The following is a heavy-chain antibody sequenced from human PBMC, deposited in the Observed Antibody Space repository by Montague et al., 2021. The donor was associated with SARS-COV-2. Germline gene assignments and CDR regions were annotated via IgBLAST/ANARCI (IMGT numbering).Heavy chain of an antibody. Sequence: CAISGDSVSSNSAAWNWIRQSPSRGLEWLGGTYYRSKWYNDYAVSVKSRIIINPDTSKNQFSLQLNSVTPEDTAVYYCASGRMVPYSSSWTTLYYYYGMDVWGQGTTVTVSS. D-gene: IGHD6-13*01. CDR3: ASGRMVPYSSSWTTLYYYYGMDV. V-gene: IGHV6-1*01. J-gene: IGHJ6*02. CDR1: GDSVSSNSAA. CDR2: TYYRSKWYN.